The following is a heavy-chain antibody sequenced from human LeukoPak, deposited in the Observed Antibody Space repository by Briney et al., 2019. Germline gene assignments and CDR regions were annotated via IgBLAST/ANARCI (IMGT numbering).Heavy chain of an antibody. V-gene: IGHV3-66*02. CDR1: GFTVSSNY. D-gene: IGHD6-19*01. Sequence: GGSLRLSCAASGFTVSSNYMSWVRQAPGKGLEWVSVIYSGGSTYYADSVKGRFTISRDNSKNTLYLQMNSLGAEDTAVYYCARGRRSGWYVYFDYWGQGTLVTVSS. CDR3: ARGRRSGWYVYFDY. J-gene: IGHJ4*02. CDR2: IYSGGST.